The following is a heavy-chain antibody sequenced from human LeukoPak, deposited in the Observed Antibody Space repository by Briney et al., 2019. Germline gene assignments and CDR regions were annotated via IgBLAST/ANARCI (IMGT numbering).Heavy chain of an antibody. CDR3: ARDTAMVSYRGYYFDY. D-gene: IGHD5-18*01. CDR2: ISYDGSNK. Sequence: GGSLRLSCAAAGFTFSSYAMHWVRQAPGKGLEWVAGISYDGSNKYYADSVKGRFTISRDNSKNTLYLQMNSLRAEDTAVYYCARDTAMVSYRGYYFDYWGQGTLVTVSS. CDR1: GFTFSSYA. V-gene: IGHV3-30*04. J-gene: IGHJ4*02.